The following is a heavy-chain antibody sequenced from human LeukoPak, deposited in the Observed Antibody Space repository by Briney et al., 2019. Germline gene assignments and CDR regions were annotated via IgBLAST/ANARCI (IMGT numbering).Heavy chain of an antibody. CDR2: IKSKTDGGAT. D-gene: IGHD3-10*01. J-gene: IGHJ6*03. Sequence: GGSLRLSCAASGFTFSSYAMSWVRQAPGKGLEWVGRIKSKTDGGATDYAAPVKGRFTISRDDSKNTLYLQMNSLKTEDTAVYYCTTTMVREITLIYYYYMDVWGKGTTVTVSS. V-gene: IGHV3-15*01. CDR3: TTTMVREITLIYYYYMDV. CDR1: GFTFSSYA.